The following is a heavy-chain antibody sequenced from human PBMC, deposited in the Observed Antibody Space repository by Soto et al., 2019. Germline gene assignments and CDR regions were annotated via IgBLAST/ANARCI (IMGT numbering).Heavy chain of an antibody. D-gene: IGHD1-1*01. CDR1: GFSLSTSQVG. V-gene: IGHV2-5*01. Sequence: SGPTLVNPTQTLTLTCTFSGFSLSTSQVGVGWIRQPPGKALEWLAHGFWNDDKYYSLSLKSRVTISQDTSKSQVVLTMANMEPVDTATYYCGNPRSTVMIPPSWGQGTLVTVSS. J-gene: IGHJ4*02. CDR3: GNPRSTVMIPPS. CDR2: GFWNDDK.